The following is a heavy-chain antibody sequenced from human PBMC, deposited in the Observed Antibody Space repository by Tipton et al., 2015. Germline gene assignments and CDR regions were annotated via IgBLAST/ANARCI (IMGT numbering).Heavy chain of an antibody. CDR1: GFTFSSDW. Sequence: SLRLSCAASGFTFSSDWMHWVRQAPGKGLEWVSTITGNSGTTYYAGSVKGRFTVSRDNSKNALYLQMNSLRVDDTAVYYCAKGWGNWNADYWGQGTLVTVSS. J-gene: IGHJ4*02. CDR3: AKGWGNWNADY. D-gene: IGHD1-1*01. V-gene: IGHV3-23*01. CDR2: ITGNSGTT.